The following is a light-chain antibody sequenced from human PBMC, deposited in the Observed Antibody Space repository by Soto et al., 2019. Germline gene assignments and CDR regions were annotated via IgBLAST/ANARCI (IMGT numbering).Light chain of an antibody. CDR3: QQRNTWPT. CDR1: QSVNTF. CDR2: DAS. V-gene: IGKV3-11*01. J-gene: IGKJ2*01. Sequence: EIVLTQSPVTLSLSPGERATLSCRASQSVNTFLAWYQQKPDQAPRLLLYDASKRAPGIPARFSGSGSGADFTLTISSLEPEDFAVYYCQQRNTWPTFGQGTKLEIK.